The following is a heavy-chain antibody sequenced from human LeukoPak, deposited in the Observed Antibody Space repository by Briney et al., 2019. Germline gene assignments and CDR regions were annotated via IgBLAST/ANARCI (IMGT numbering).Heavy chain of an antibody. CDR1: GFTVNSNY. D-gene: IGHD5-12*01. J-gene: IGHJ4*02. V-gene: IGHV3-66*01. CDR2: IYSDGDT. CDR3: VTGVATYPYYFDY. Sequence: GGSLRLSCAVSGFTVNSNYLHWVRQTPGKGLEWVSVIYSDGDTYYADSVKGRFTISRDDSKNTLNLQMTSLRGEDSAVYYCVTGVATYPYYFDYWGQGTRVSVSS.